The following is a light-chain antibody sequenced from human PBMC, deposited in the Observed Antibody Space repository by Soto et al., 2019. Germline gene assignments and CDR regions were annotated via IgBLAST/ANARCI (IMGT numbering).Light chain of an antibody. CDR1: QSISSW. J-gene: IGKJ1*01. CDR3: QQYNSYSWT. V-gene: IGKV1-5*03. Sequence: DIQMTQSPSTLSASVGDRVTITCRASQSISSWLAWYQQKPGKAPKLLIYKASSLESRVPSRFSGSGSGTEFTLTITRLQPDDFATYYCQQYNSYSWTFGQGTKVEIK. CDR2: KAS.